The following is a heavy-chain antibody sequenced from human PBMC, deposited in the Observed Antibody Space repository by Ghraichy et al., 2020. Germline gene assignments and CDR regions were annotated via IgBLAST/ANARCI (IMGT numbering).Heavy chain of an antibody. CDR1: GFSFSDYY. CDR2: ISSSAFTI. Sequence: GSLRLSCAASGFSFSDYYMNWIRQAPGKGLEWVSYISSSAFTIYYADSVKGRFTISRDNAKNSLYLQMNSLRVEDTAVYYCARGHYDSSGYLFDYWGQGTLVTVSS. J-gene: IGHJ4*02. D-gene: IGHD3-22*01. CDR3: ARGHYDSSGYLFDY. V-gene: IGHV3-11*01.